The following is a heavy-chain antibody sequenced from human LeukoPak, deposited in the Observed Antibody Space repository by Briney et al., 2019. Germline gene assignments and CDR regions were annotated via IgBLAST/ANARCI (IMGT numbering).Heavy chain of an antibody. CDR1: GGTFSSYA. CDR3: ARGLTYDFWSGTNWFDP. D-gene: IGHD3-3*01. Sequence: SVKVSCKASGGTFSSYAISWVRQAPGQGLEWMGGIIPIFGTANYAQKFQGRVTITTDESTSTAYMELSSLRSEDTAVYYCARGLTYDFWSGTNWFDPWGQGTLVTVSS. J-gene: IGHJ5*02. V-gene: IGHV1-69*05. CDR2: IIPIFGTA.